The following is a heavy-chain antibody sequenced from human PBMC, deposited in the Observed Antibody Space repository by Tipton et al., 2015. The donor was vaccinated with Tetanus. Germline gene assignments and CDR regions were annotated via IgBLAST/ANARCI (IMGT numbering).Heavy chain of an antibody. D-gene: IGHD3-3*01. CDR1: GFTFNGYG. CDR2: VWYDGSKQ. Sequence: SLRLSCAASGFTFNGYGMHWVRQAPGKGLEWLALVWYDGSKQYYADSVKGRFTISRDNSKNTVDLQMNNLRDEDTAVYYCARGRSLEWSGPVDSWGQGTLVVVSS. CDR3: ARGRSLEWSGPVDS. V-gene: IGHV3-33*01. J-gene: IGHJ4*02.